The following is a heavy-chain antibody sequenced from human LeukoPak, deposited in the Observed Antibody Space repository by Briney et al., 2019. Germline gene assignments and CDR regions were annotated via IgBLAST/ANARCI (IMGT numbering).Heavy chain of an antibody. Sequence: PSETLSLTCTVSGDSISSYYWSWIRQPPGKGLEWIGYTHYSGTSDYTPSLKSRVTISVDTPKNQFSLKLTSVTAADTAIYYCARHTNYFDCWGQGALVTVSS. CDR2: THYSGTS. CDR1: GDSISSYY. CDR3: ARHTNYFDC. J-gene: IGHJ4*02. D-gene: IGHD1-1*01. V-gene: IGHV4-59*01.